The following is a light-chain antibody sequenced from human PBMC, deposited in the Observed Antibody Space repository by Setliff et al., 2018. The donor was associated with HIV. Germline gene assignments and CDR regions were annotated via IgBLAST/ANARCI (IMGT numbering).Light chain of an antibody. CDR2: GAS. Sequence: PGTLSLSPGERATLSCRASQSVNSNYLAWYQQKPGQAPRLLIYGASSRATAIPDRFSGSGSGTDFTLTISRLEPEDFAMYYCQQYSTSPWTFGQGTKVDIK. V-gene: IGKV3-20*01. CDR1: QSVNSNY. CDR3: QQYSTSPWT. J-gene: IGKJ1*01.